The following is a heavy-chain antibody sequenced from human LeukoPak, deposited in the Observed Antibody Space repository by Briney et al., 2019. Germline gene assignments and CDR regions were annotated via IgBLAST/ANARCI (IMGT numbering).Heavy chain of an antibody. CDR1: GFTFSSYA. CDR3: ARFPDPLYYYDSSGYYVSDY. J-gene: IGHJ4*02. V-gene: IGHV3-23*01. Sequence: GGSLRLSCAASGFTFSSYAMSWVRQAPGKGLEWVSAISGSGGSTYYADSVKGRFTISRDNAKNSLYLQMNSLRAEDTAVYYCARFPDPLYYYDSSGYYVSDYWGQGTLVTVSS. CDR2: ISGSGGST. D-gene: IGHD3-22*01.